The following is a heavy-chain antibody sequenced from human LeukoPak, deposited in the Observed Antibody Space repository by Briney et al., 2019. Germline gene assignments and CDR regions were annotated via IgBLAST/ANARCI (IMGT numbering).Heavy chain of an antibody. CDR1: GDTFNSYA. J-gene: IGHJ4*02. V-gene: IGHV1-69*13. Sequence: SVKLSCKASGDTFNSYAFSWVRQAHGQGLEWMGAIIPMSGTTHYAQNFQGRVTITSDESTRTVYLEVTSLRSEDTALYYCARSNNVFFAGDHWGQGTLVTVSS. CDR2: IIPMSGTT. D-gene: IGHD1/OR15-1a*01. CDR3: ARSNNVFFAGDH.